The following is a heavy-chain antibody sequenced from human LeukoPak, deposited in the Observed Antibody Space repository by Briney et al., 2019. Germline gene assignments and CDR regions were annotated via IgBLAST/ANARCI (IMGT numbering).Heavy chain of an antibody. D-gene: IGHD3-16*01. V-gene: IGHV3-23*01. CDR2: ISGSGGST. CDR1: GFTFSSYW. Sequence: GGSLRLSCAASGFTFSSYWMHWVRQAPGKGLVWVSAISGSGGSTYYADSVKGRFTISRDNSKNTLYLQMNSLRAEDTAVYYCAKVEGSGGAEPYYFDYWGQGTLVTVSS. J-gene: IGHJ4*02. CDR3: AKVEGSGGAEPYYFDY.